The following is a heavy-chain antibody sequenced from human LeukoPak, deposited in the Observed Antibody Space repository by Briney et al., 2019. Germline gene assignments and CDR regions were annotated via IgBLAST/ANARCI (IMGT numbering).Heavy chain of an antibody. D-gene: IGHD3-10*02. CDR3: AELGITMIGGV. CDR2: ISSSGSTI. J-gene: IGHJ6*04. CDR1: GFTFSNYA. Sequence: GGSLRLSCAGSGFTFSNYAMRWVRQAPGKGLEWVSYISSSGSTIYYADSVKGRFTISRDNAKNSLYLQMNSLRAEDTAVYYCAELGITMIGGVWGKGTTVTISS. V-gene: IGHV3-48*03.